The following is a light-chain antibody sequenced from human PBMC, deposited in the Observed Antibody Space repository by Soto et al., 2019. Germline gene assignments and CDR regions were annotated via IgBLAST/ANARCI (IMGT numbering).Light chain of an antibody. CDR2: DAS. J-gene: IGKJ5*01. CDR3: QQRSSWPIT. Sequence: EIVLTQSPAALSLSPGERATLSCRASQSVGSYLAWYQQKPGQAPRLLIYDASNRATGIPARFSGSGSGTDFTLTISILEPEDFEVYYCQQRSSWPITFGQGTRLEIK. V-gene: IGKV3-11*01. CDR1: QSVGSY.